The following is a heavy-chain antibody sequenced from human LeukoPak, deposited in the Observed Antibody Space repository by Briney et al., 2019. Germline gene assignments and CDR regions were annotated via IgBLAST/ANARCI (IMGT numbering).Heavy chain of an antibody. V-gene: IGHV4-4*07. CDR3: ARGRYCSADICSGGDAFDI. J-gene: IGHJ3*02. Sequence: SETLSLTCTVSGGSINNYYWSWIRQPAGKGLEWIGRVYTRGSTNYNPSLKSRVTMSVDTSKNQFSLKLSSVTAADTAVYYCARGRYCSADICSGGDAFDIWGQGTMVSVSS. CDR2: VYTRGST. D-gene: IGHD2-15*01. CDR1: GGSINNYY.